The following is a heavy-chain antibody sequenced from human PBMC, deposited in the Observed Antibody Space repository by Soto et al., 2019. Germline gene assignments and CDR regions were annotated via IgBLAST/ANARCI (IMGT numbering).Heavy chain of an antibody. CDR2: IYYSGST. CDR3: ARVRYKNWFDP. CDR1: GGSISSYY. D-gene: IGHD1-1*01. Sequence: SETLSLTCTVSGGSISSYYWSWIRQPPGKGLEWIGYIYYSGSTNYNPSLKSRVTISVDTSKNQFSLKLSSVTAADTAVYYCARVRYKNWFDPWGQGTLVTVSS. V-gene: IGHV4-59*01. J-gene: IGHJ5*02.